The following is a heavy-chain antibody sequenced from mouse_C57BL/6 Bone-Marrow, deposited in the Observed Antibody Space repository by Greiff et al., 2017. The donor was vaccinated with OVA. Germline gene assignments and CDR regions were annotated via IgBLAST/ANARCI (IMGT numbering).Heavy chain of an antibody. V-gene: IGHV5-15*01. CDR2: ISNLAYSI. CDR3: ARHENYGSSAWFAY. CDR1: GFTFSDYG. J-gene: IGHJ3*01. D-gene: IGHD1-1*01. Sequence: EVKLVESGGGLVQPGGSLKLSCAASGFTFSDYGMAWVRQAPRKGPEWVAFISNLAYSIYYADTVTGRFTISRENDKDTLYLEMSSLRSEDTAMYYCARHENYGSSAWFAYWGQGTLVTVSA.